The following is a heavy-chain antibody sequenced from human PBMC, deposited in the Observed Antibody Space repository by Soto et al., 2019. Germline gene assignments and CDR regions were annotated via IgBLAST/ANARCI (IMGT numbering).Heavy chain of an antibody. CDR1: GFTFSSYG. J-gene: IGHJ6*02. V-gene: IGHV3-30*18. CDR3: AKDRAARSCMDV. Sequence: GGSLRLSCAASGFTFSSYGMHWVRQAPGKGLEWVAVISYDGSNKYYADSVKGRFTISRDNSKNTLCLQMNSLRAEDTAVYYCAKDRAARSCMDVWGQGTTVTVSS. D-gene: IGHD6-6*01. CDR2: ISYDGSNK.